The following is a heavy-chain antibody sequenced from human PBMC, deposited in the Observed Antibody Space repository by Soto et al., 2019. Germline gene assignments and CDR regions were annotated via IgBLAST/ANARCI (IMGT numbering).Heavy chain of an antibody. CDR3: GPRGAVADPRGY. Sequence: QLQLQESGSGLVKPSQTLSLTCAVSGGSISSGGYSWSWIRQPPGKGLEWIGYIYHSGSTYYNPSLKSRVTISVDRSKNQFSLKLSSVTAADTAVYYCGPRGAVADPRGYWGQGTLVTVSS. J-gene: IGHJ4*02. CDR1: GGSISSGGYS. CDR2: IYHSGST. D-gene: IGHD6-19*01. V-gene: IGHV4-30-2*01.